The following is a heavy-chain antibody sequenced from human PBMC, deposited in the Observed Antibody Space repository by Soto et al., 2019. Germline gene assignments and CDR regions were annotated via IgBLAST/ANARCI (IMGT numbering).Heavy chain of an antibody. Sequence: PGGSLRLSCAASGFTVSTSYMSWIRQAPGKGLEWLSVIYSGGSIFYADSVKGRFTISRDNSKNTLYLQMNSLRAEDTAVYYCATAYGSGKNYYYGMDVWGQGTTVTVSS. CDR3: ATAYGSGKNYYYGMDV. V-gene: IGHV3-53*01. CDR2: IYSGGSI. CDR1: GFTVSTSY. D-gene: IGHD3-10*01. J-gene: IGHJ6*02.